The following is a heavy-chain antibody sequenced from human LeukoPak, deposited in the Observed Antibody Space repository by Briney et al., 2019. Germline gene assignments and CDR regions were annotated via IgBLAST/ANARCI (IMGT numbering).Heavy chain of an antibody. V-gene: IGHV3-23*01. J-gene: IGHJ4*02. CDR3: AKGGLQQGFDY. CDR2: ISGSGVTT. CDR1: GFTFSSYA. Sequence: GGSLRLSCAASGFTFSSYAMSWVRQAPGKGLEWVSAISGSGVTTHYADSVNGRFTISRDNSKNTLYLQMNSLRAEDTAVYYCAKGGLQQGFDYWGQGTLVTVSS. D-gene: IGHD4-11*01.